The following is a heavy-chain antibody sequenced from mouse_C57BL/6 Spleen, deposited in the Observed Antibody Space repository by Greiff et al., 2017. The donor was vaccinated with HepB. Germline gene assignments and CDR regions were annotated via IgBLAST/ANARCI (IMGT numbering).Heavy chain of an antibody. V-gene: IGHV6-3*01. CDR2: IRLKSDNYAT. CDR1: GFTFSNYW. Sequence: EVKVEESGGGLVQPGGSMKLSCVASGFTFSNYWMNWVRQSPEKGLEWVAQIRLKSDNYATHYAESVKGRFTISRDDSKSSVYLQMNNLRAEDTGIYYCTVDYEYYFDYWGQGTTLTVSS. J-gene: IGHJ2*01. D-gene: IGHD2-4*01. CDR3: TVDYEYYFDY.